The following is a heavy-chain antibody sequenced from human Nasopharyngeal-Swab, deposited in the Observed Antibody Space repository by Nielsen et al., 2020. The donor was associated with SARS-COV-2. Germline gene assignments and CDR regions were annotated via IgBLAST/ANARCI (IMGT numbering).Heavy chain of an antibody. CDR1: GGSFSGYY. J-gene: IGHJ6*03. CDR2: INHSGST. V-gene: IGHV4-34*01. CDR3: ARASPTYYYYYMDV. Sequence: SETLSLTCAVYGGSFSGYYWSWIRQPPGKGLEWIGEINHSGSTNYNPSLKSRVTISVDTSKNQFSLKLSSVTAADTAVYYCARASPTYYYYYMDVWGQGTTVTVSS.